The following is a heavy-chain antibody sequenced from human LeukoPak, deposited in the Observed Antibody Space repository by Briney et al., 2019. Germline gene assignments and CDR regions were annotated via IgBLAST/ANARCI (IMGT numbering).Heavy chain of an antibody. CDR1: GFTFSTYS. V-gene: IGHV3-21*01. J-gene: IGHJ4*02. CDR2: ISRSSSYI. D-gene: IGHD1-14*01. Sequence: GESLRLSCAASGFTFSTYSMNWVRQAPGKGLEWVSSISRSSSYIYYADSVKGRFTISRDDAKNSLFLQMNSLRAEDTAMYYCARDLRSGAPDYFDSWGQGTLVTVSS. CDR3: ARDLRSGAPDYFDS.